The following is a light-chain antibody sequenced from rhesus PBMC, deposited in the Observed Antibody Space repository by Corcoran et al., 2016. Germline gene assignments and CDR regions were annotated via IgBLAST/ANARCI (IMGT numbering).Light chain of an antibody. CDR3: SSYASSGTFI. V-gene: IGLV2-13*03. J-gene: IGLJ1*01. CDR2: EVS. Sequence: QAAPTQSPSMSGSPGQSVTISCTGTSSDIGVYNRVSWFQQHPGKAPKLMIYEVSKRPSGVSDRFSGSKSANTASLTISVLQTEDGADYSCSSYASSGTFIFGSGTRLTVL. CDR1: SSDIGVYNR.